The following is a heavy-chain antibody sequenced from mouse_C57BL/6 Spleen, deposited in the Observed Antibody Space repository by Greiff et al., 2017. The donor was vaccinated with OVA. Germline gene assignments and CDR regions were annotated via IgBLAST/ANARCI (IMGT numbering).Heavy chain of an antibody. CDR1: GYSITSGYY. CDR3: AREATVVATRYFDV. Sequence: EVKLQQSGPGLVKPSQSLSLTCSVTGYSITSGYYWNWIRQFPGNKLEWMGYISYGGSNNYNPSLKNLISITRDTSKNQFFLKLNSVTTEDTATDNCAREATVVATRYFDVWGTGTTVTVSS. V-gene: IGHV3-6*01. J-gene: IGHJ1*03. D-gene: IGHD1-1*01. CDR2: ISYGGSN.